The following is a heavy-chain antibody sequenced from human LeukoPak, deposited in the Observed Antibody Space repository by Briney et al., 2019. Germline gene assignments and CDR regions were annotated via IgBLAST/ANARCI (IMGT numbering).Heavy chain of an antibody. CDR2: FDPEDGET. CDR1: GYTLTELS. CDR3: ATDRPAHYYDSSGYYY. V-gene: IGHV1-24*01. Sequence: GASVKVSCKVSGYTLTELSMHWVRQAPGKGLEWMGGFDPEDGETTYAQKFQGRVTMTEDTSTDTAYMELSSLRSEDTAVYYCATDRPAHYYDSSGYYYWGQGTLVTVSS. J-gene: IGHJ4*02. D-gene: IGHD3-22*01.